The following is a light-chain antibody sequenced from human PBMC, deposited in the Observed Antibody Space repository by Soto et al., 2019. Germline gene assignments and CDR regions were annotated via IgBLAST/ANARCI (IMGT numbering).Light chain of an antibody. J-gene: IGKJ5*01. CDR1: QSVSSN. Sequence: EIVMTQSPATLSVSPGERATLSSRASQSVSSNLAWYQQKPGQAPRLLIYGASTRATGIPARFSGSGSGTEFTLTISSLQSEDFAVYYCQQYNNWPTLTFGQGTRQEIK. CDR3: QQYNNWPTLT. V-gene: IGKV3-15*01. CDR2: GAS.